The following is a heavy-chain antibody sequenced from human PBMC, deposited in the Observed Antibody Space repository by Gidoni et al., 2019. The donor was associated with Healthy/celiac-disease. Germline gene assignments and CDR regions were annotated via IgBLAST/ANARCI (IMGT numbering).Heavy chain of an antibody. CDR1: GFPFSSYS. Sequence: EVQLVESGGGLVQHGGSLRLPCAASGFPFSSYSMNWVRKATGKGLEWVSYISSSSSTIYYADSVKGRFTITRDNAKNSLCLQMNSLRDEDTAVYYCARRAGVVRGVPDAFDIWGQGTMVTVSS. CDR3: ARRAGVVRGVPDAFDI. D-gene: IGHD3-10*01. J-gene: IGHJ3*02. V-gene: IGHV3-48*02. CDR2: ISSSSSTI.